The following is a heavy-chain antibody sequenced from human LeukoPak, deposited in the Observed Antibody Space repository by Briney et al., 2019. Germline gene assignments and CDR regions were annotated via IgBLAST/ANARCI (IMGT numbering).Heavy chain of an antibody. J-gene: IGHJ4*02. CDR1: GGSISSYY. Sequence: SETLSLTCTVSGGSISSYYWSWIRQPPGKGLEWIGFIFYSGSTNYNPSVKSRVTISVDTSKNQFSLKLRSVTAADTAVYYCAREDGHNSPYYFDYWGQGTLVTVSS. CDR3: AREDGHNSPYYFDY. V-gene: IGHV4-59*01. D-gene: IGHD5-24*01. CDR2: IFYSGST.